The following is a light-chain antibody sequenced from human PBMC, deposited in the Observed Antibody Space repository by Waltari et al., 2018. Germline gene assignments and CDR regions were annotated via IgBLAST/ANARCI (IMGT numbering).Light chain of an antibody. CDR2: AAS. CDR3: QQSYSTPR. V-gene: IGKV1-39*01. CDR1: QSISSY. Sequence: DIQMTQSPSSLSASVGDRVTITCRESQSISSYLNWYQQKPGNTPKLLIYAASSLQSGVPSRFSGSGSETDFTLTIISLQPEDFATYYCQQSYSTPRFGPGTKVDIK. J-gene: IGKJ3*01.